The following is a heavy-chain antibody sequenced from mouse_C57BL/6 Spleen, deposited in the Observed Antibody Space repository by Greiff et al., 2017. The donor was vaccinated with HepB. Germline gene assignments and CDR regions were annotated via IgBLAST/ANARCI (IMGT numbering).Heavy chain of an antibody. Sequence: VQLQQSGAELVKPGASVKISCKASGYAFTSSWITWVKQRPGQGLEWIGHIYPGNGDTNYNGKFKGKATLTADKSSSTAYMQLSSLTSEDSAVYFCATDGYYVVMDYWGQGTSVTVSS. D-gene: IGHD2-3*01. CDR3: ATDGYYVVMDY. CDR2: IYPGNGDT. CDR1: GYAFTSSW. V-gene: IGHV1-82*01. J-gene: IGHJ4*01.